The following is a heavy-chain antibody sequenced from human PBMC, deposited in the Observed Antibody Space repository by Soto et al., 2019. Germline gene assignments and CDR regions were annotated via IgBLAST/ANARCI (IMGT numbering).Heavy chain of an antibody. J-gene: IGHJ6*02. CDR1: RFTFSDYY. CDR2: ISSRGSTT. V-gene: IGHV3-11*01. Sequence: QVQLVESWGGLVKPGGSLRLSCAASRFTFSDYYMSWVLQAPGKGLEWVSYISSRGSTTYYGDSVKGRFTISRDKAKNSLYLRMNGLRVEDTAVYYCARGVPPRCYGMDVWGQGTTVTVSS. CDR3: ARGVPPRCYGMDV.